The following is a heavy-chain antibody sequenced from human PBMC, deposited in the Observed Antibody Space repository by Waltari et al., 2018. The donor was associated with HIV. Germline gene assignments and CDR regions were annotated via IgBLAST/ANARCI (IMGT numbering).Heavy chain of an antibody. Sequence: QVQLVQSGAEVKKPGSSVKVSCKASGGSFSSYAFSWVRQAPGQGLEWMGGIIPIFWTANDGQKFQGRVRMTADESTSTAYMELRSLRYEDTAVYYCSRESADKRVTFAGAGRGAFEIWGQGTMVTVSS. V-gene: IGHV1-69*01. J-gene: IGHJ3*02. CDR3: SRESADKRVTFAGAGRGAFEI. D-gene: IGHD3-16*01. CDR2: IIPIFWTA. CDR1: GGSFSSYA.